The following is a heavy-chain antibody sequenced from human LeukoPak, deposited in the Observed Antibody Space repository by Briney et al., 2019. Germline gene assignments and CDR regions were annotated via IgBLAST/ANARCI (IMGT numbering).Heavy chain of an antibody. V-gene: IGHV3-48*04. CDR1: GFTFSSYS. J-gene: IGHJ4*02. CDR3: ARDLNPYYYDSSCGI. D-gene: IGHD3-22*01. CDR2: ISSSSSTI. Sequence: GGSLRLSCAASGFTFSSYSTNWVRQAPGKGLEWVSSISSSSSTIYYADSVKGRFTISRDNAKNSLYLQMNSLRAEDTAVYYCARDLNPYYYDSSCGIWGQGTLVTVSS.